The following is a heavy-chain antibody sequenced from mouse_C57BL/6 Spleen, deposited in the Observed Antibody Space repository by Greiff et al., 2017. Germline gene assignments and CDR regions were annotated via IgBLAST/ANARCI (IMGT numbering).Heavy chain of an antibody. CDR3: VRQGATPYYAMDY. J-gene: IGHJ4*01. CDR2: IRSKSNNYAT. D-gene: IGHD3-1*01. V-gene: IGHV10-1*01. CDR1: GFSFNTYA. Sequence: EVKLMESGGGLVQPKGSLKLSCAASGFSFNTYAMNWVRQAPGKGLEWVARIRSKSNNYATYYADSVKDRFTISRDDSESMLYLQMNNLKTEDTAMYYCVRQGATPYYAMDYWGQGTSVTVSS.